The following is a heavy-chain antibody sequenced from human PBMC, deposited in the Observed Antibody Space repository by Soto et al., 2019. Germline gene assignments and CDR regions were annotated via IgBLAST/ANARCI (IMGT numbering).Heavy chain of an antibody. J-gene: IGHJ6*02. V-gene: IGHV3-23*01. CDR1: GFTFENYG. Sequence: GGSLRLSCVASGFTFENYGMSWVRQSPGKGLEWVSAISGSGGTTYYSDSVKGRFTISRDNSKNTVYLQMNDLRVEDAAEYFCAKDSWAIFGVPAGEYYAMDVWGQGTTVTVS. D-gene: IGHD3-3*01. CDR2: ISGSGGTT. CDR3: AKDSWAIFGVPAGEYYAMDV.